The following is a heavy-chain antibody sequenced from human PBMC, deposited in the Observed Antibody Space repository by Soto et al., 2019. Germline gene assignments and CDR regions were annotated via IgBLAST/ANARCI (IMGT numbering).Heavy chain of an antibody. CDR2: SQLGGSM. Sequence: QLQLLESGPGLVKPSETLSLTCTVSGGSISSSSYYWGWIRQPPGKGLEWVGSSQLGGSMYRNPSLKSRATVTVDRSKTQFSLKRNAVTAADTAVYVCAFPNPFYSSTCTGYFDPVGRGTLVSVSS. CDR1: GGSISSSSYY. J-gene: IGHJ2*01. V-gene: IGHV4-39*01. CDR3: AFPNPFYSSTCTGYFDP. D-gene: IGHD6-13*01.